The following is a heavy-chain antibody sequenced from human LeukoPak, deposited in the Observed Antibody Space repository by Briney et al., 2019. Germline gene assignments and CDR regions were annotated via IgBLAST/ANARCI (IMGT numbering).Heavy chain of an antibody. V-gene: IGHV4-39*07. Sequence: PSETLSLTCTVSGGSISSSSYYWGWIRQPPGKGLEWIGSIYYSGSTYYNPSLKSRVTISVDTSKNQFSLKLSSVTAADTAVYYCARVSHGTGDVDYWGQGTLVTVSS. D-gene: IGHD7-27*01. J-gene: IGHJ4*02. CDR2: IYYSGST. CDR3: ARVSHGTGDVDY. CDR1: GGSISSSSYY.